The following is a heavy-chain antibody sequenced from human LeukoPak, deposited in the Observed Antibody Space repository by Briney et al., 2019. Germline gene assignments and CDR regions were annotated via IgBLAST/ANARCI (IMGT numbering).Heavy chain of an antibody. D-gene: IGHD2-2*01. Sequence: SETLSLTCAVYGGSFSDYYWSWVRQPPGKGLEWIGEINHSGSTNYNPSLKSRVTISVDTSKNQFSLELSSVTAADTAVYYCARGRGYCSSTSCYAYFDYWGQGTLVTVSS. CDR2: INHSGST. CDR3: ARGRGYCSSTSCYAYFDY. V-gene: IGHV4-34*01. J-gene: IGHJ4*02. CDR1: GGSFSDYY.